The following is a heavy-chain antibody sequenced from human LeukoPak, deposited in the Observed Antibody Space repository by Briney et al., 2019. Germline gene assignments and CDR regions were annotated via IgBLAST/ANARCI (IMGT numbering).Heavy chain of an antibody. CDR3: ARGNLRDGYNWFDY. CDR2: IYYSGST. V-gene: IGHV4-39*07. D-gene: IGHD5-24*01. CDR1: GGSISSSSYY. J-gene: IGHJ4*02. Sequence: SETLSLTCTVSGGSISSSSYYWGWIRQPPGKGLEWIGSIYYSGSTYYNPSLKSRVTISVDTSKNQFSLKLSSVTAADTAVYYCARGNLRDGYNWFDYWGQGTLVTVSS.